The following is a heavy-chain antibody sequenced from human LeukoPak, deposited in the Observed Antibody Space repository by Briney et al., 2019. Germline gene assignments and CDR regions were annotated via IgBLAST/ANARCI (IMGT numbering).Heavy chain of an antibody. D-gene: IGHD6-13*01. CDR2: IYYSGST. V-gene: IGHV4-59*01. J-gene: IGHJ4*02. CDR3: ARGKIAADY. CDR1: GGSISSYY. Sequence: SETLSLTCTVSGGSISSYYWSWIRQPPGKGLEWIGYIYYSGSTNYNPSLKSRVTISVDTSKNQFSLKLSSVIAADTAVYYCARGKIAADYWGQGTLVTVSS.